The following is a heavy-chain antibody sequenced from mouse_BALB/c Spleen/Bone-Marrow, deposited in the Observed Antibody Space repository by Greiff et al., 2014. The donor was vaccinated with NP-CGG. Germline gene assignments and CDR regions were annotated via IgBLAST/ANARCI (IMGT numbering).Heavy chain of an antibody. CDR2: IDPANGNT. CDR3: ASYYYGSSLFAY. Sequence: EVQGVESGAELVKPGASVKLSCTASGFNIKDTYMHWVKQRPEQGLEWIGRIDPANGNTKYDPKFQGKATITADTSSNTAYLQLSSLTSEDTAVYHCASYYYGSSLFAYWGQGTLVTVSA. D-gene: IGHD1-1*01. J-gene: IGHJ3*01. V-gene: IGHV14-3*02. CDR1: GFNIKDTY.